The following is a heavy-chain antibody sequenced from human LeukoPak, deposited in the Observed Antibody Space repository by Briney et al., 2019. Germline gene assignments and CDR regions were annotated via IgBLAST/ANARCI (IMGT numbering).Heavy chain of an antibody. J-gene: IGHJ5*02. CDR3: AKDYYDILTGYSPDYPDNWFDP. CDR2: ISYDGSNK. CDR1: GFTFSSYG. D-gene: IGHD3-9*01. Sequence: GGSLRLSCAASGFTFSSYGMHWVRQAPGKGLEWVAVISYDGSNKYYADSVKGRFTISRDNSKNTLYLQMNSLRAEDTAVYYCAKDYYDILTGYSPDYPDNWFDPWGQGTLVTVSS. V-gene: IGHV3-30*18.